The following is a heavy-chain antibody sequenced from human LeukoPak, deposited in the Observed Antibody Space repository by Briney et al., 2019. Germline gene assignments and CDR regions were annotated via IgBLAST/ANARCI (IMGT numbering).Heavy chain of an antibody. CDR3: ATRYSSSSIHPVRFDY. Sequence: SETLSLTCAVYGGSFSGYCWSWIRQPPGKGLEWIGEINHSGSTNYNPSLKSRVTISVDTSKNQFSLKLSSVTAADTAVYYCATRYSSSSIHPVRFDYWGQGTLVTVSS. CDR2: INHSGST. CDR1: GGSFSGYC. V-gene: IGHV4-34*01. D-gene: IGHD6-6*01. J-gene: IGHJ4*02.